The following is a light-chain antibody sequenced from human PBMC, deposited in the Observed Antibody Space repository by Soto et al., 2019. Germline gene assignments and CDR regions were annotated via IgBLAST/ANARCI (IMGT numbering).Light chain of an antibody. CDR2: DAS. CDR3: QQRSNWPRFT. J-gene: IGKJ3*01. Sequence: EIVLTQSPATLSLSPGERATLSCRASQSVSSYLAWYQQQPGQAPRLLIYDASTRATGIPAWFSGSGSGTDFNLTIGSLAPEDFAVYYCQQRSNWPRFTFGPGTKVDIK. V-gene: IGKV3-11*01. CDR1: QSVSSY.